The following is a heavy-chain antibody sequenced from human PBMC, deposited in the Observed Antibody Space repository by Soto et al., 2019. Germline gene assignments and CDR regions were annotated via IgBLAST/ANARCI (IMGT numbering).Heavy chain of an antibody. V-gene: IGHV3-30-3*01. D-gene: IGHD1-7*01. CDR3: ARDFNYVAYYYGMDV. Sequence: GGSLRLSCAASGFTFSSYAMHWVRQAPGKGLEWVAVISYDGSNKYYADSVKGRFTISRDNSKNTLYLQMNSLRAEDTAVYYCARDFNYVAYYYGMDVWGQGTTVTVSS. CDR1: GFTFSSYA. CDR2: ISYDGSNK. J-gene: IGHJ6*02.